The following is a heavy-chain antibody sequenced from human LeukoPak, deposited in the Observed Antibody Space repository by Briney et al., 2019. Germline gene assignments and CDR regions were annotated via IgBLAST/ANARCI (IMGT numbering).Heavy chain of an antibody. CDR1: GYTFTSYG. Sequence: ASVKVSCKASGYTFTSYGISWVRQAPGQRLEWMGWISAYNGNTTYAQKLQGRVTMNTDTSTSTAYMELRSLRSDDTAVYYCARLAAWAPVAGEREGSRSHELDYWGQGTLVTVSS. CDR2: ISAYNGNT. J-gene: IGHJ4*02. V-gene: IGHV1-18*01. CDR3: ARLAAWAPVAGEREGSRSHELDY. D-gene: IGHD6-19*01.